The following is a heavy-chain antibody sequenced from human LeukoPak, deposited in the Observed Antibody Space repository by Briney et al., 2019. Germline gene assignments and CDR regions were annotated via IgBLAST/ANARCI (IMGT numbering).Heavy chain of an antibody. CDR3: ARSYDTRGYFHALHI. CDR2: SFQTGTT. Sequence: PSQTLSLTCDISGGSISSGGYSWNWIRQPPGKGLEWIGYSFQTGTTYYNASLKSRVTISVDRSKNQFSLQLTSVTAADTAVYYCARSYDTRGYFHALHIWGQGTMVTVSS. J-gene: IGHJ3*02. CDR1: GGSISSGGYS. D-gene: IGHD3-22*01. V-gene: IGHV4-30-2*01.